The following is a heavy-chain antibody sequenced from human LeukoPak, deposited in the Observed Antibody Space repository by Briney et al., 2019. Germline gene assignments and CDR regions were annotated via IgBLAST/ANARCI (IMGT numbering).Heavy chain of an antibody. CDR2: INHGEST. CDR1: GGSFSGYY. D-gene: IGHD3-22*01. V-gene: IGHV4-34*01. Sequence: SSETLSLTCAVSGGSFSGYYWYWIRQPPGKGLEWIGEINHGESTDYNPSLKSRATLSVDTSKNQFSLKLTSVTAADTAVYYCARGRTYYYDTSGYYPSIYYGMDVWGQGTTVIVSS. CDR3: ARGRTYYYDTSGYYPSIYYGMDV. J-gene: IGHJ6*02.